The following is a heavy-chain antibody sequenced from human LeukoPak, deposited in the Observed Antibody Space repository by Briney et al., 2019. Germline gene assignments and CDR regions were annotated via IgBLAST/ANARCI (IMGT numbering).Heavy chain of an antibody. Sequence: PSETLSLTCSVSGGSISSRYYWGWIRQSPGKGLEWIGGLYYTGSTYYNPSLKSRITISVDTSKNQFSLKLTSVTAADTAVYYCASVYSLYDNWGQGTLVTVSS. CDR1: GGSISSRYY. V-gene: IGHV4-39*01. J-gene: IGHJ4*02. CDR2: LYYTGST. D-gene: IGHD6-13*01. CDR3: ASVYSLYDN.